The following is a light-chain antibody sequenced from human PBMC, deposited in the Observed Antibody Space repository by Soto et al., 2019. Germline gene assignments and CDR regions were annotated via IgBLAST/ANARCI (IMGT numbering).Light chain of an antibody. J-gene: IGKJ1*01. Sequence: EIVLTQSRGTLSLSPGERATLSCRASQSINSIYLAWYQQKPGQAPKLLIHGASNRATDIPDRFSGSGSGTDFTLTISRLEPEDFAVYYCQQYGSSRWTFGQGTKVDIK. CDR1: QSINSIY. V-gene: IGKV3-20*01. CDR3: QQYGSSRWT. CDR2: GAS.